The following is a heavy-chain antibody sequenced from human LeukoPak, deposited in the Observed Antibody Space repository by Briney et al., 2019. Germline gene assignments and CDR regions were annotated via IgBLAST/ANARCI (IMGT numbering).Heavy chain of an antibody. Sequence: GGSLRLSCTASGFTFSSYAMSWVRQAPGKGLEWVSAISGSGGSTYYADSVKGRFTISRDNSKNTLYLQMNSLRAEDTAVYYCAKCGALIDYVDYWGQGTLVTVSS. CDR3: AKCGALIDYVDY. J-gene: IGHJ4*02. V-gene: IGHV3-23*01. CDR2: ISGSGGST. CDR1: GFTFSSYA. D-gene: IGHD1-26*01.